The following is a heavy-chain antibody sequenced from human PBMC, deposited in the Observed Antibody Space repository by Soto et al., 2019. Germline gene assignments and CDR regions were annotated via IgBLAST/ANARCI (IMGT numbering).Heavy chain of an antibody. D-gene: IGHD5-18*01. CDR2: ISYDGSNK. CDR3: ARDQERGYSYGFNYYYYGMDV. CDR1: GFTFSSYA. J-gene: IGHJ6*02. Sequence: GGSLRLSCAASGFTFSSYAMHWVRQAPGKGLEWVAVISYDGSNKYYADSVKGRFTISRDNSKNTLYLQMNSLRAEDTAVYYCARDQERGYSYGFNYYYYGMDVWGQGATVTVSS. V-gene: IGHV3-30-3*01.